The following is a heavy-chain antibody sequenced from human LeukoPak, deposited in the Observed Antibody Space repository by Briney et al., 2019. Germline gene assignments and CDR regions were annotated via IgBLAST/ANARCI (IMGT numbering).Heavy chain of an antibody. CDR1: GFTFSDYY. CDR2: ISSSGSTI. J-gene: IGHJ4*02. Sequence: GGSLRLSCAASGFTFSDYYMSWIRQAPGKGLEWVSYISSSGSTIYYADSVKGRFTISRDNAKNSLYLQMNSLRAEDTAVYYCASGDNSSWYFHFDFWGQGTLVTVSS. CDR3: ASGDNSSWYFHFDF. D-gene: IGHD6-13*01. V-gene: IGHV3-11*01.